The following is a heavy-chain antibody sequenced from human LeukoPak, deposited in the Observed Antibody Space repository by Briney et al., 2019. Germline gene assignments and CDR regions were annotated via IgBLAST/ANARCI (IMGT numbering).Heavy chain of an antibody. V-gene: IGHV1-18*01. CDR1: GYTFTSYG. CDR2: ISAYNGNT. CDR3: TSDVVPAAIVYAFDI. D-gene: IGHD2-2*02. Sequence: ASVKVSCKASGYTFTSYGISWVRQAPGQGLEWMGWISAYNGNTNYAQKLQGRVTMTTDTSTSTAYMELSSLRSEDTAVYYCTSDVVPAAIVYAFDIWGQGTMVTVSS. J-gene: IGHJ3*02.